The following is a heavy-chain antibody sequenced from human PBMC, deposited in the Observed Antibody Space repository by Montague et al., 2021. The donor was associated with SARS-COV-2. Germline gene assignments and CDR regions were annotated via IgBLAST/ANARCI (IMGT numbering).Heavy chain of an antibody. CDR1: GGSISRGRYY. D-gene: IGHD3-22*01. J-gene: IGHJ6*02. CDR3: ARGGYYDSSGYSLLYYYYGMDV. V-gene: IGHV4-31*03. Sequence: TLSLTCTVSGGSISRGRYYWSWIRQHPGKGLEWIGYIYYSGSTYYNPPLKSRVTISVDTSKNQFSLKLSSVTAADTAVYYCARGGYYDSSGYSLLYYYYGMDVWGQGTTVTVSS. CDR2: IYYSGST.